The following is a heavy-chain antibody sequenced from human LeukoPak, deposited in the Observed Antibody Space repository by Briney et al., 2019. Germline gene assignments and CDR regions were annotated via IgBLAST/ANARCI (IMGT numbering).Heavy chain of an antibody. CDR1: GFTLSSYS. V-gene: IGHV3-23*01. CDR3: AKDCGGCMMTFDN. CDR2: ISGGGETT. Sequence: GGSLRLSCAASGFTLSSYSMNWVRQAPGKGLEWVSSISGGGETTYYADSVKGRFPISRDNSKNTLYLQMNSLRAEDTAVYYCAKDCGGCMMTFDNWGQGTLVTVSS. J-gene: IGHJ4*02. D-gene: IGHD2-8*01.